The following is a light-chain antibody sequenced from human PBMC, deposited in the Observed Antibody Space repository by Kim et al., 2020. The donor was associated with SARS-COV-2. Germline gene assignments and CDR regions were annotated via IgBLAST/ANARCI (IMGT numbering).Light chain of an antibody. Sequence: DFQMTQSPSSLSASVGDRVTITCQASQDIIISLNWYQHKPGKAPKLLIYGASFLETGVPSRFSGSGSGTDFTFTISSLQTEDIATYYCQQHHNLLSFGGGTKVDIK. CDR1: QDIIIS. CDR3: QQHHNLLS. V-gene: IGKV1-33*01. CDR2: GAS. J-gene: IGKJ4*01.